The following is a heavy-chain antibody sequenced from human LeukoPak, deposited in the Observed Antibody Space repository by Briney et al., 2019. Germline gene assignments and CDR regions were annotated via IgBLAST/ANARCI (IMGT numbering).Heavy chain of an antibody. D-gene: IGHD5-18*01. CDR2: IKSKTDGGTT. J-gene: IGHJ4*02. CDR1: GFTSSNYW. CDR3: AHRDTTMVRVDY. V-gene: IGHV3-15*01. Sequence: GGSLRLSCAASGFTSSNYWMSWVRQAPGKGLEWVGRIKSKTDGGTTDYAAPVKGRFTISRDDSKNTLYLQMNSLTTEDTAVYFCAHRDTTMVRVDYWGQGTLVTVSS.